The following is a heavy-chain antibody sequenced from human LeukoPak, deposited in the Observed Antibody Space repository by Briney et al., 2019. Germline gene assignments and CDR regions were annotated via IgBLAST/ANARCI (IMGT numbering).Heavy chain of an antibody. V-gene: IGHV3-48*04. CDR3: ARRDDYVDYIYYFDY. CDR2: ISSSSSTI. J-gene: IGHJ4*02. Sequence: PGGSLRLSCAASGFTFSSYSMNWVRQAPGKGLEWVSYISSSSSTIYYADSVKGRFTISRDNAKNSLYLQMNSLRAEDTAVYYCARRDDYVDYIYYFDYWGQGTLVTVSS. D-gene: IGHD4-17*01. CDR1: GFTFSSYS.